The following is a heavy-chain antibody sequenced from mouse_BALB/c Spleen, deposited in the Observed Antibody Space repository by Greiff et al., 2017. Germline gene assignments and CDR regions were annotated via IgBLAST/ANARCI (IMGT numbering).Heavy chain of an antibody. CDR1: GYTFTSYW. D-gene: IGHD2-13*01. CDR3: ARVTLDY. J-gene: IGHJ2*01. Sequence: VQLQQPGAELVKPGASVKLSCKASGYTFTSYWMHWVKQRPGQGLEWIGEIDPSDSYTNYNQKFKGKATLTVDKSSSTAYMQLSSLTSEDSAVYYCARVTLDYWGQGTTLTVSS. V-gene: IGHV1-69*02. CDR2: IDPSDSYT.